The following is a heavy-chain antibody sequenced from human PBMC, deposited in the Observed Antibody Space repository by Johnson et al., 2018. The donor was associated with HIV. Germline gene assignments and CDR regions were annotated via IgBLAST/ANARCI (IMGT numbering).Heavy chain of an antibody. CDR2: ISGSGGST. CDR3: AKGWIGMQWLVLSDAFDI. Sequence: AQLVESGGGVVRPGGSLRLSCAASGFTFSSYAMSWVRQAPGKGLEWVSAISGSGGSTYYADSVKCRFTISSDNSKNTLYLQMNSLSAEDTAVYYCAKGWIGMQWLVLSDAFDIWGQGTMVTVSS. D-gene: IGHD6-19*01. J-gene: IGHJ3*02. V-gene: IGHV3-23*04. CDR1: GFTFSSYA.